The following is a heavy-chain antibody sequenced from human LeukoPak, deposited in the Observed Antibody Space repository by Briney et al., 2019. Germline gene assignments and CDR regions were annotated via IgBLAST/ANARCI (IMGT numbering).Heavy chain of an antibody. CDR3: ARVPRYYGSGSYLSYYYYYMDV. V-gene: IGHV4-34*01. D-gene: IGHD3-10*01. CDR2: INHSGST. Sequence: PSETLSLTCAVYGGSFSGYYWSWIRQPPGKGLEWIGEINHSGSTNYNPSLKSRVTISVDTSKNQFSLKLSSVTAADTAVYYCARVPRYYGSGSYLSYYYYYMDVWGKGTTVTVSS. J-gene: IGHJ6*03. CDR1: GGSFSGYY.